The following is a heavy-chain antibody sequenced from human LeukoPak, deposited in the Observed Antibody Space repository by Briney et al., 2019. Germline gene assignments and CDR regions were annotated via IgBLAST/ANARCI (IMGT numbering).Heavy chain of an antibody. Sequence: SETLSLTCAVSGGSISSGGYSRSWIRQPPGKGLEWIGYIYHSGSTYYNPSLKSRVTISVDRSKNQFSLKLSSVTAADTAVYYCARAQYCSSTSCYSDWFDPWGQGTLVTVSS. CDR1: GGSISSGGYS. V-gene: IGHV4-30-2*01. J-gene: IGHJ5*02. CDR3: ARAQYCSSTSCYSDWFDP. D-gene: IGHD2-2*01. CDR2: IYHSGST.